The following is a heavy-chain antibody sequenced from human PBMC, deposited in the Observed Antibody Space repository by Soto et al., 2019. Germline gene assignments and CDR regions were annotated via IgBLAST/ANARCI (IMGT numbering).Heavy chain of an antibody. D-gene: IGHD1-1*01. Sequence: QVQLVESGGGVVQPGRSLRLSCAAYGFMFSNHSMHWVRQAPGKGLEWVAVIWSDGNNRYYADSVKGRFTISRDNSKNTVYLQMNSLRAEDTAVYYCVRGDNWNDEASDYWGQGTLVTVSS. V-gene: IGHV3-33*01. CDR2: IWSDGNNR. J-gene: IGHJ4*02. CDR1: GFMFSNHS. CDR3: VRGDNWNDEASDY.